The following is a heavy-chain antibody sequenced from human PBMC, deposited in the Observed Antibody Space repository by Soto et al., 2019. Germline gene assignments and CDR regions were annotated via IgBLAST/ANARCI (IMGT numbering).Heavy chain of an antibody. CDR2: INAGNGNT. D-gene: IGHD2-2*01. V-gene: IGHV1-3*01. Sequence: ASVKVSCKASGYSFTSYAIYWVRQAPGQRLEWMGWINAGNGNTKYSQQLQGRVTFTGDTSASTAHMELSSLRSEVTVVYFCARGVENIVVVLDVFGYYGMEFWGRGPTVTVSS. J-gene: IGHJ6*02. CDR3: ARGVENIVVVLDVFGYYGMEF. CDR1: GYSFTSYA.